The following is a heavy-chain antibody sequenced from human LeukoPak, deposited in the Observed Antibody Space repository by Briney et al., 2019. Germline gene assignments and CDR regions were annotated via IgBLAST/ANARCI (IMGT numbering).Heavy chain of an antibody. CDR2: IHTGGST. D-gene: IGHD5-24*01. Sequence: GGSLRLSCAASGFTVSSNYMSWVRQAPGKGLEWGSVIHTGGSTYYADSVKGRFTISRDTSNNTLYLQMNSLRAEDTAVYYCAREGKWLQLRYFDYWGQGTLVTVSS. J-gene: IGHJ4*02. V-gene: IGHV3-53*01. CDR3: AREGKWLQLRYFDY. CDR1: GFTVSSNY.